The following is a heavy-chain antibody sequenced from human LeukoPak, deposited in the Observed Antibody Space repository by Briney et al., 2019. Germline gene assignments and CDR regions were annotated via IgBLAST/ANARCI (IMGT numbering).Heavy chain of an antibody. J-gene: IGHJ4*02. Sequence: PGGSLRLSCAASGFTFSSYGMNWVRQAPGKGLEWVSDINGSGGSTYYADSVKGRFTISRDNSKNTLYLQMNSLRAEDTAVYYCAKSLLRPGYWGQGTLVTVSS. D-gene: IGHD3-3*01. CDR2: INGSGGST. CDR1: GFTFSSYG. V-gene: IGHV3-23*01. CDR3: AKSLLRPGY.